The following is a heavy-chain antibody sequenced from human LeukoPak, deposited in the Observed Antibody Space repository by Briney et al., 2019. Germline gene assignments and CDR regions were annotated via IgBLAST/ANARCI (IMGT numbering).Heavy chain of an antibody. CDR3: ARSYYDFWSGYYTSGGFDY. CDR2: ISAYNGNT. Sequence: ASVKVSCKASGYTFTSYGISWVRQAPGQGLEWMGWISAYNGNTNYAQKLQGRVTMTTDTSTSTAYMELRSLRSDDTAVYYCARSYYDFWSGYYTSGGFDYWGQGTLVTVSS. V-gene: IGHV1-18*01. CDR1: GYTFTSYG. J-gene: IGHJ4*02. D-gene: IGHD3-3*01.